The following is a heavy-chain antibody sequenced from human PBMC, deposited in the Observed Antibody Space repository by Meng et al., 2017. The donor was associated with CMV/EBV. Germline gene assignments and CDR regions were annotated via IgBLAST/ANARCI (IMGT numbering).Heavy chain of an antibody. CDR3: ARDSLGSSSHYYYYGMDV. D-gene: IGHD6-6*01. CDR2: ISAYNGNT. V-gene: IGHV1-18*01. J-gene: IGHJ6*02. CDR1: GYTFTSYG. Sequence: ASVKVSCKASGYTFTSYGISWVRQAPGQGLEWMGWISAYNGNTNYAQKLQGRVTMTTDTSTSTAYMELRSLGSDDTAVYYCARDSLGSSSHYYYYGMDVWGQGTTVTVSS.